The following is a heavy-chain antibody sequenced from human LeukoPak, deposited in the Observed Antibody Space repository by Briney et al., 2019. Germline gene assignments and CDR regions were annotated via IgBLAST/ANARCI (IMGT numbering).Heavy chain of an antibody. CDR2: IIPIFGTA. CDR1: GGTFSSYA. D-gene: IGHD6-6*01. J-gene: IGHJ4*02. CDR3: AREGISAGRGIAARRYFDY. Sequence: SVKVSCKASGGTFSSYAISWVRQAPGQGLEWMGGIIPIFGTANYAQKFQGRVTITTDESTSTAYMELSSLRSEDTAVYYCAREGISAGRGIAARRYFDYWGQGTLVTVSS. V-gene: IGHV1-69*05.